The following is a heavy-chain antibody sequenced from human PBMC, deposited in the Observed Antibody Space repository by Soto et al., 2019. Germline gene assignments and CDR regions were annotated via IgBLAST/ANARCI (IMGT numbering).Heavy chain of an antibody. CDR1: GGTFSSYA. CDR3: ARSGTGPRTHHNYGMDV. CDR2: IIPIFGTA. J-gene: IGHJ6*02. D-gene: IGHD1-1*01. Sequence: QVQLVQSGAEVKKPGSSVKVSCKASGGTFSSYAISWVRQAPGQGLEWMGGIIPIFGTANYAQKFQGRVTITADESTSTAYMELSSLRSEDTAVYYCARSGTGPRTHHNYGMDVWGQGTTVTVSS. V-gene: IGHV1-69*12.